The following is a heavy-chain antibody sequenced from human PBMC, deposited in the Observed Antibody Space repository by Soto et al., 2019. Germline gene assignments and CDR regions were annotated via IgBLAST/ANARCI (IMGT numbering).Heavy chain of an antibody. CDR3: ARDLRYSSGWYYFDY. J-gene: IGHJ4*02. V-gene: IGHV3-30-3*01. CDR2: ISYDGSNK. Sequence: QVQLVETGGGVVQPGRSLRLSCAASGFTFSSYAMHWDRQAPGKGLEWVAVISYDGSNKYYADSVKGRFTISRDNSKNTLYLQMNSLRAEDTAVYYCARDLRYSSGWYYFDYWGQGTLVTVSS. D-gene: IGHD6-19*01. CDR1: GFTFSSYA.